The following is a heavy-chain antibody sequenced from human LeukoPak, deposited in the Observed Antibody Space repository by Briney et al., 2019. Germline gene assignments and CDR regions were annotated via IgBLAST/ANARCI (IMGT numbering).Heavy chain of an antibody. CDR3: ARGFRGDNFDY. V-gene: IGHV4-38-2*02. Sequence: RSETLTLTCSVSVYSLSSAYYWGCIRQPPGKGLEWIGTIYHSGSTNYNPSLKGRVTISVQTPKNQFSLKLSSVTAADTVVYFCARGFRGDNFDYWGQGTLVTVSS. D-gene: IGHD7-27*01. J-gene: IGHJ4*02. CDR1: VYSLSSAYY. CDR2: IYHSGST.